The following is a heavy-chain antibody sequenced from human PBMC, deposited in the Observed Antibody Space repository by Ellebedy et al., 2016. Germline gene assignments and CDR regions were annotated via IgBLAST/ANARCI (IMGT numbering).Heavy chain of an antibody. Sequence: GSLRLSCTVSGDSISSYYWSWIRQPPGKGLEWIGYIYYSGSTNYNPSLKSRVTISVDTSKNQFSLKLSSVTAADTAVYYCARSPEPFITMVRGVVYGMDVWGQGTTVTVSS. CDR3: ARSPEPFITMVRGVVYGMDV. CDR2: IYYSGST. V-gene: IGHV4-59*01. J-gene: IGHJ6*02. CDR1: GDSISSYY. D-gene: IGHD3-10*01.